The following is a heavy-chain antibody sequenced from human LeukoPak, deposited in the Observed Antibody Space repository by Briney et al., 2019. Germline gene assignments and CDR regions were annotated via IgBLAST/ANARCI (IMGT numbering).Heavy chain of an antibody. Sequence: KPSETLSLTCTVSGGSISSSSYYWGWIRQPPGKGLEWIGTIYYSGRTYYNPSLRSRVTTSVDTSKNQFSLKVNSVTAADTALYYCARHNRDGYDYVDYWGQGTLVTVSS. V-gene: IGHV4-39*01. J-gene: IGHJ4*02. CDR1: GGSISSSSYY. CDR2: IYYSGRT. CDR3: ARHNRDGYDYVDY. D-gene: IGHD5-24*01.